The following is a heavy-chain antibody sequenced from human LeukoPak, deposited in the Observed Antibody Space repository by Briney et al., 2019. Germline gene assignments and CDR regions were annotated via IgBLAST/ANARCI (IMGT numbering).Heavy chain of an antibody. Sequence: PGRSLRLSCEASGFTFSSYPMHWVRQAPGKGPEWVAVISYDGNVKYYVDSVKGRFTISRDDSKNTLYLQMNSLRAEDTALYYCARDYCSGGSCYLFDYWGRGPLVTVSS. CDR3: ARDYCSGGSCYLFDY. CDR1: GFTFSSYP. V-gene: IGHV3-30-3*01. J-gene: IGHJ4*02. CDR2: ISYDGNVK. D-gene: IGHD2-15*01.